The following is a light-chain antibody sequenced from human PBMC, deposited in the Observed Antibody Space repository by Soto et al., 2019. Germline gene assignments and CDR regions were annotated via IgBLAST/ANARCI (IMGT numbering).Light chain of an antibody. CDR1: NSDDGGYNF. CDR3: NSYTSSSTLV. CDR2: DVS. V-gene: IGLV2-14*01. Sequence: QSALTQPASVSGSPGQSITISCTGTNSDDGGYNFVSWYQQHPGKAPKLMIYDVSNRPSGVSNRFAGSKSGNTASLTISGLQAEDEADYYCNSYTSSSTLVFGGGTQLTVL. J-gene: IGLJ2*01.